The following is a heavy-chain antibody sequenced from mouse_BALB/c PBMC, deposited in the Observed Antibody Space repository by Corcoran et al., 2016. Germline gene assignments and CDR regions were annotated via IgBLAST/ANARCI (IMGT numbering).Heavy chain of an antibody. Sequence: QVQLQQSAAELARPGASVKMSCKASGYTFTSYTMHWVKQRPGQGLEWIGYINPSSGYTEYNQKFKDKTTLTADKSSNTAYMQLSSLTSEDSAVYYCARDYGSPYWYFDVWGAGTTVTVSS. V-gene: IGHV1-4*02. CDR2: INPSSGYT. D-gene: IGHD1-1*01. CDR3: ARDYGSPYWYFDV. J-gene: IGHJ1*01. CDR1: GYTFTSYT.